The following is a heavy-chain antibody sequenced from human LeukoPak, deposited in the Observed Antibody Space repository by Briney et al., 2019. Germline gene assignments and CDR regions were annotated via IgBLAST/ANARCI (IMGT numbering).Heavy chain of an antibody. Sequence: GGSLRLSCTASGLTFSSYWMHWVRHAPGKGLVWVSRINTDGSSTAYADSVRGRFTISRDNAKNTLYLQMNSLRAEDTAVYYCISSSPSFDYWGQGTLVTVSS. J-gene: IGHJ4*02. V-gene: IGHV3-74*03. CDR3: ISSSPSFDY. CDR2: INTDGSST. CDR1: GLTFSSYW.